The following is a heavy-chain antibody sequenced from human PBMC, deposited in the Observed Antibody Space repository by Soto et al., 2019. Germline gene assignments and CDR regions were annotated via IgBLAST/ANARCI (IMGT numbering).Heavy chain of an antibody. CDR2: IYSGGST. Sequence: EVQLEESGGGLVQPGGSLRLSCVVSGLTVSRNYMSWVRQAPGKGLEWVSVIYSGGSTYYADSVKGRFTISRHNSKNTLYLQMNSLRAEDTAVYYCARGGNPNYYWGQGTLVTVSS. CDR3: ARGGNPNYY. J-gene: IGHJ4*02. D-gene: IGHD4-4*01. CDR1: GLTVSRNY. V-gene: IGHV3-53*04.